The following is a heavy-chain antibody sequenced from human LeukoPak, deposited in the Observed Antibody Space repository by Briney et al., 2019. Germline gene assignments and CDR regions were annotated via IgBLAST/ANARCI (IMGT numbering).Heavy chain of an antibody. D-gene: IGHD4-17*01. CDR1: GYTFTTYY. J-gene: IGHJ4*02. V-gene: IGHV1-46*01. CDR3: ATVEYVPTVTTEKYFDY. CDR2: INPRGGST. Sequence: ASVKVSCKASGYTFTTYYMHWVRQAPGQGLEWVGIINPRGGSTTYAQKLQGRVTMTTDTSTSTAYMELRSLRSDDTAVYYCATVEYVPTVTTEKYFDYWGQGTLVTVSS.